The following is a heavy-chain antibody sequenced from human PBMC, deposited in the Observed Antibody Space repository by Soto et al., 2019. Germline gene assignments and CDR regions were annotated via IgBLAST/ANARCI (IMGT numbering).Heavy chain of an antibody. V-gene: IGHV4-39*01. Sequence: QLQLQESGPGLVKPSETLSLTCTVSGGSISSSSYYWGWIRQPPGKGLEWIGSIYYSGSTYYNPPPKGPGTISRRTSQDQFPPKRGPWTPPDPAVFFFASKGGGSTDDYWGQGTLVTVSS. D-gene: IGHD3-16*01. J-gene: IGHJ4*02. CDR3: ASKGGGSTDDY. CDR2: IYYSGST. CDR1: GGSISSSSYY.